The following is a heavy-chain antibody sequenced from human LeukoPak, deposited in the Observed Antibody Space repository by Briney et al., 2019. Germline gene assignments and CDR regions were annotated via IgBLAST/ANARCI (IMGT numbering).Heavy chain of an antibody. Sequence: SETLSLTCTVSGGSVTKYYWHWIRQAPGRGLEWIGFIFHTGITNYNPSLKSRVTISVDTSKNQVSLKLTSVTAADTAVYFCARDLFPITWFESWGQGTLVTVSS. J-gene: IGHJ5*01. V-gene: IGHV4-59*02. CDR2: IFHTGIT. CDR1: GGSVTKYY. CDR3: ARDLFPITWFES. D-gene: IGHD1-14*01.